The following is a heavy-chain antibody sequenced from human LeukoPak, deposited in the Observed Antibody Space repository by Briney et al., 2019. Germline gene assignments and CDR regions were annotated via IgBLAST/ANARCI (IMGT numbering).Heavy chain of an antibody. CDR2: IFPSGGEI. J-gene: IGHJ4*02. CDR1: GLTFSSYE. CDR3: ATYRQVLLPFES. D-gene: IGHD2-8*02. V-gene: IGHV3-23*01. Sequence: QPGGSLRLSCAASGLTFSSYEMNWVRQPPGKGLEWVSSIFPSGGEIHYADSVRGRFTISRDNSKSTLSLQMNSLRAEDTAIYYCATYRQVLLPFESWGQGTLVTVSS.